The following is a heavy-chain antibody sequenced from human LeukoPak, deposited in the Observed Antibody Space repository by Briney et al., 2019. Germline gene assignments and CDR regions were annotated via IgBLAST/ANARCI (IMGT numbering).Heavy chain of an antibody. J-gene: IGHJ4*02. CDR3: AKDRYYDSSGYAYYFDY. V-gene: IGHV3-30*18. CDR2: ISYDGSNK. Sequence: PGGSLRLSCAASGFTFSSYGMHWVRQAPGKGLEWVAVISYDGSNKYYADSVKGRFTISRDNSKNTLYLQMNSLRAEDTAVYYCAKDRYYDSSGYAYYFDYWGQGTLVTVSS. CDR1: GFTFSSYG. D-gene: IGHD3-22*01.